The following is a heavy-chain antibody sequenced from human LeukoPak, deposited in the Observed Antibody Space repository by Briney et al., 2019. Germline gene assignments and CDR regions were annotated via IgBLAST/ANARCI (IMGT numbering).Heavy chain of an antibody. J-gene: IGHJ2*01. Sequence: SETLSLTCTVSGGSISSYYWSWIRQPAGKGLEWIGRIYTSGSTNYNPSLKSRVTMSVDTSKNQFSLKLSSVTAADTAVYYCARDYQYSSGPSYWYFDLWGRGTLVTVSS. V-gene: IGHV4-4*07. D-gene: IGHD6-19*01. CDR2: IYTSGST. CDR1: GGSISSYY. CDR3: ARDYQYSSGPSYWYFDL.